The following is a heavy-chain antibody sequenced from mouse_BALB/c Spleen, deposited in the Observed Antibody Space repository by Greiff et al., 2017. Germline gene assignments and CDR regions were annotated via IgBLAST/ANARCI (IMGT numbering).Heavy chain of an antibody. CDR3: ARGDGKKGNWYFDV. CDR1: GYTFTDYV. D-gene: IGHD2-1*01. CDR2: IYPGSGST. V-gene: IGHV1-77*01. J-gene: IGHJ1*01. Sequence: QVQLKESGPELVKPGASVKMSCKASGYTFTDYVISWVKQRTGQGLEWIGEIYPGSGSTYYNEKFKGKATLTADKSSNTAYMQLSSLTSEDSAVYFCARGDGKKGNWYFDVWGAGTTVTVSS.